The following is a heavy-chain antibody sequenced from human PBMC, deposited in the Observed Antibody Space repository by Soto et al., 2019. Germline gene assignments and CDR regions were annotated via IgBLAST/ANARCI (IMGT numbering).Heavy chain of an antibody. CDR2: MYSGGGT. D-gene: IGHD3-22*01. J-gene: IGHJ3*01. V-gene: IGHV3-53*01. CDR3: ARDRVASSGYDECFALDV. Sequence: EVQLVESGGGLIQPGGSLRLSCAASGFTVSSNYMSWVRQAPGKGLEWVSVMYSGGGTYYADYVKGRFTISRDNSKNTVELPMSSLRAEDTAVYYWARDRVASSGYDECFALDVWGQGTMVTVSS. CDR1: GFTVSSNY.